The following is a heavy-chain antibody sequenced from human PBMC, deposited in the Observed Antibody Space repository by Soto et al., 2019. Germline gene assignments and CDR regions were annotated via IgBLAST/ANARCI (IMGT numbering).Heavy chain of an antibody. D-gene: IGHD1-20*01. CDR3: ATKSTGITTLVPGY. Sequence: GGSLRLSCATSGFTFSNAWMSWVRQAPGKGLEWVGRIKSKTDGGTTDYAAAVEGRFTISREESQNTKYLQMDSLKTEDTALYYCATKSTGITTLVPGYCGPETLVTFSS. CDR1: GFTFSNAW. V-gene: IGHV3-15*01. J-gene: IGHJ4*01. CDR2: IKSKTDGGTT.